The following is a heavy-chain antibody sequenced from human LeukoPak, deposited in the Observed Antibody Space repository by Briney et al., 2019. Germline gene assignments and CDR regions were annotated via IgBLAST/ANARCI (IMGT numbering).Heavy chain of an antibody. J-gene: IGHJ3*02. CDR2: ISPSGENK. CDR1: GFIFGGYT. V-gene: IGHV3-48*01. D-gene: IGHD6-19*01. Sequence: GGSLRLSCAGSGFIFGGYTMNWVRQAPGKGLGWLSYISPSGENKLYADSVRGRFSISRDNAKNSAYLQMDSLRAEDTAVYYCASRRSGWPNDAFDIWGQGTMVTVTS. CDR3: ASRRSGWPNDAFDI.